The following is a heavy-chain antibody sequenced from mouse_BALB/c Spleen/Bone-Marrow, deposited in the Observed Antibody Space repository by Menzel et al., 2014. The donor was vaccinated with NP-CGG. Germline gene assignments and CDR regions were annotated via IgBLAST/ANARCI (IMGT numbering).Heavy chain of an antibody. CDR2: INSNGGST. CDR3: ARHYYGAR. D-gene: IGHD1-2*01. J-gene: IGHJ3*01. CDR1: GFTFSSYG. Sequence: EVQVVESGGGLVQPGGSLKLYCAASGFTFSSYGMSWVRQTPDKRLELVATINSNGGSTYYPDSVKGRFTIFRDNAKNTLYLQMSSLKSEDTAMYYCARHYYGARWGQGTLVTVSA. V-gene: IGHV5-6-3*01.